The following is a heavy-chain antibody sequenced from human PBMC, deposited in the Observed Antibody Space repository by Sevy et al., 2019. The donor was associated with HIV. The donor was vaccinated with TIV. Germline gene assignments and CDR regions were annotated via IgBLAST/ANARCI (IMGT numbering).Heavy chain of an antibody. D-gene: IGHD3-16*02. CDR2: ISSSSSTI. V-gene: IGHV3-48*02. Sequence: GGSLRLSCAASGFTFSSYSMNWVRQAPGKGLKWVSYISSSSSTIYYADSVKGRFSISRDNAKNSLYLQMNSLRNEDTAVYYCARDHFYDYVWWSYRHDAFDIWGQGTMVTVS. J-gene: IGHJ3*02. CDR1: GFTFSSYS. CDR3: ARDHFYDYVWWSYRHDAFDI.